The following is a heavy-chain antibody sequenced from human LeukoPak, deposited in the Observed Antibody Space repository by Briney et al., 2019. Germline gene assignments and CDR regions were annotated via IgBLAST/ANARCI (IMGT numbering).Heavy chain of an antibody. CDR3: ARDPFYYDSSGYQDAFDI. V-gene: IGHV3-66*01. J-gene: IGHJ3*02. CDR1: GFTVSSNY. D-gene: IGHD3-22*01. Sequence: PGGSPRLSCAASGFTVSSNYMSWVRQAPGKGLEWVSVIYSGGSTYYADSVKGRFTISRDNSKNTLYLQMNSLRAEDTAVYYCARDPFYYDSSGYQDAFDIWGQGTMVTVSS. CDR2: IYSGGST.